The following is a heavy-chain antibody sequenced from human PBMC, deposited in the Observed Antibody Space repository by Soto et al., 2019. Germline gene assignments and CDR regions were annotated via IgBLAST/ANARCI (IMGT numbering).Heavy chain of an antibody. CDR2: IYYSGST. CDR3: AREGSPSGITMVRGVIGYFDY. CDR1: GGSISSYY. V-gene: IGHV4-59*01. Sequence: PSETLSLTCTVSGGSISSYYWSWIRQPPGKGLEWIGYIYYSGSTNYNPSLKSRVTISVDTSKNQFSLKLSSVTAADTAVYYCAREGSPSGITMVRGVIGYFDYWGQVTLVTVSS. J-gene: IGHJ4*02. D-gene: IGHD3-10*01.